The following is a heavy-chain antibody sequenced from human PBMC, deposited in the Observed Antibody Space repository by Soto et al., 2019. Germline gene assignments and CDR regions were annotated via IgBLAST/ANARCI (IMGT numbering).Heavy chain of an antibody. Sequence: QVQLVESGGGVVQPGRSLRLSCAASGFTFSSYGMHWVRQAPGKGLEWVAVISYDGSNKYYADSVKGRFTISRDNSKNTLYLQMNSLRAEDTAVYYCAKVRERGWPSVVGYYFDYWGQGTLVTVSS. J-gene: IGHJ4*02. CDR2: ISYDGSNK. CDR1: GFTFSSYG. CDR3: AKVRERGWPSVVGYYFDY. V-gene: IGHV3-30*18. D-gene: IGHD6-19*01.